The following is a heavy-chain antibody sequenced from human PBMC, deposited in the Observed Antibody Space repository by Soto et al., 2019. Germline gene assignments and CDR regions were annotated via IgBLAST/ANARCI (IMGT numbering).Heavy chain of an antibody. CDR3: ARVEPGTTGTTAAPPHY. CDR1: GYTLTELS. CDR2: FDPEDGET. J-gene: IGHJ4*02. D-gene: IGHD1-1*01. V-gene: IGHV1-24*01. Sequence: GASVKVSCKVSGYTLTELSMHWVRQAPGKGLEWMGGFDPEDGETIYAQKFQGRVTMTEDTSTDTAYMELSSLRSDDTAVYYCARVEPGTTGTTAAPPHYWGQGTRVTVS.